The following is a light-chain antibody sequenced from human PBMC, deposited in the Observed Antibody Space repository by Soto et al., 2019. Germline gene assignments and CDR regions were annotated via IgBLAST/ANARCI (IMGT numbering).Light chain of an antibody. CDR1: QSVSSSY. V-gene: IGKV3-20*01. Sequence: EIVLTQSPGTLSLSPGERATLSFRASQSVSSSYLAWYQQKPGQAPRLLIYCASSRATGIPDRFSGSGSGTDSTLTISRLEPEDFAVYYCQQYGNSWTFGQGTKVDTK. CDR2: CAS. CDR3: QQYGNSWT. J-gene: IGKJ1*01.